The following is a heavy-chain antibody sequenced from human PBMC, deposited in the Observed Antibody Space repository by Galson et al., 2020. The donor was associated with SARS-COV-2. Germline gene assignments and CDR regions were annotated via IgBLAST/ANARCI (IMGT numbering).Heavy chain of an antibody. CDR2: ISGSVDDT. D-gene: IGHD1-26*01. Sequence: GGSLRLSCAASGFTFTNYAMTWVRPAPGNGLEWVSAISGSVDDTYYRDSVKGRFTVSRDNSKNTLYLQMHSLRAEDTAVYFCAKNLRNGSPCYDYWGQGTLVTVSS. V-gene: IGHV3-23*01. J-gene: IGHJ4*02. CDR3: AKNLRNGSPCYDY. CDR1: GFTFTNYA.